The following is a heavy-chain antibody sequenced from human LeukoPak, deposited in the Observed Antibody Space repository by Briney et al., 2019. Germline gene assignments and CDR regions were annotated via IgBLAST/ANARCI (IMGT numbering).Heavy chain of an antibody. CDR1: GYTFTGYY. D-gene: IGHD4-17*01. CDR2: INPNSGGT. CDR3: ARDLNDYGDYRSPRPGSYFDY. V-gene: IGHV1-2*02. Sequence: ASVKVSCKASGYTFTGYYMHWVRQAPGQGLEWMGWINPNSGGTNYAQKFQGRVTMTRDTSISTAYMELSRLRSDDTDVYYCARDLNDYGDYRSPRPGSYFDYWGQGTLVTVSS. J-gene: IGHJ4*02.